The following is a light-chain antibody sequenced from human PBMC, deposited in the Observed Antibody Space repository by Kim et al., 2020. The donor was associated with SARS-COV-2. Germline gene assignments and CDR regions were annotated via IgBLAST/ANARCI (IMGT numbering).Light chain of an antibody. CDR2: LTS. J-gene: IGKJ4*01. CDR3: QQSYRTPLT. CDR1: QTINNY. Sequence: ASVGDRVTITCRASQTINNYLNWYQQNPGKAPKLLIYLTSSLQSGVPSRFSGSGFGTDFSLTISNLQPEDFAIYYCQQSYRTPLTFGGGTKVDIK. V-gene: IGKV1-39*01.